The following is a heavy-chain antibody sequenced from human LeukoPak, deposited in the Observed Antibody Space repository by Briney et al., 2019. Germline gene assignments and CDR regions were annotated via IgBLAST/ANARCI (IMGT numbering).Heavy chain of an antibody. CDR3: ARVVTYYYDSSGRNYYYYYYMDV. D-gene: IGHD3-22*01. J-gene: IGHJ6*03. V-gene: IGHV4-59*01. CDR2: IYYSGRT. Sequence: SETLSLTCTVSGGSISSYYWSWLRQPPGKGVEWLGYIYYSGRTNYNPCLKSRVTISVDTSKNQFSLKLSSVTAADTALYYCARVVTYYYDSSGRNYYYYYYMDVWGKGTTVTVPS. CDR1: GGSISSYY.